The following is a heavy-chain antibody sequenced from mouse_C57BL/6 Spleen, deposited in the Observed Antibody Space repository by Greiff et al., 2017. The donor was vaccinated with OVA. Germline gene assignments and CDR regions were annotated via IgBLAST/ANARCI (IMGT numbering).Heavy chain of an antibody. J-gene: IGHJ1*03. CDR1: GYTFTGYW. Sequence: QVQLKQSGAELMKPGASVKLSCKATGYTFTGYWIEWVKQRPGHGLEWIGEILPGSGSTNYNEKFKGKATFTADTSSNTAYMQLSSLTTEDSAIYYCARETNYGSSRSYWYFDVWGTGTTVTVSS. D-gene: IGHD1-1*01. CDR2: ILPGSGST. CDR3: ARETNYGSSRSYWYFDV. V-gene: IGHV1-9*01.